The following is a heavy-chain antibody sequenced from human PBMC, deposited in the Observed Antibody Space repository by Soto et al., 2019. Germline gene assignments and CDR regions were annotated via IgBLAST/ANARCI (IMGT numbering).Heavy chain of an antibody. CDR2: ISGSGDST. V-gene: IGHV3-23*01. CDR3: ARGMPNSGSAVPWALDDFDI. CDR1: GFTFSSYA. D-gene: IGHD6-19*01. J-gene: IGHJ3*02. Sequence: EVQLLESGGGLVQPGGSLRLSCAASGFTFSSYAMSWVRQAPGKGLEWVSAISGSGDSTYYADSVKGRFTISRDNSQNTLYLQMISLRAEDTAVYYCARGMPNSGSAVPWALDDFDIWGQGTMVTVSS.